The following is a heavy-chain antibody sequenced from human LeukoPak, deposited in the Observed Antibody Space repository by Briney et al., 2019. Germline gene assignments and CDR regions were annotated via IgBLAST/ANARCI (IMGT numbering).Heavy chain of an antibody. CDR3: ARADFLAAAGPFDY. D-gene: IGHD6-13*01. CDR1: GVTLSTYA. J-gene: IGHJ4*02. V-gene: IGHV3-7*03. CDR2: IKQDGSEK. Sequence: GGSLRLSCAASGVTLSTYAMSWVRQAPGKGLEWVANIKQDGSEKYYVDSVKGRFTISRDNAKNSLYLQMNSLRAEDTAVYYCARADFLAAAGPFDYWGQGTLVTVSS.